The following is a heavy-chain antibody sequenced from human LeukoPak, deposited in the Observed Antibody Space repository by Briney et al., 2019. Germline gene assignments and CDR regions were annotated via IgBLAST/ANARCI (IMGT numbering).Heavy chain of an antibody. Sequence: GGSLRLSCAASGFTFSSYGMSWVRQAPGKGLEWVSGISDSDGSTYFADSVKGRFTISRDNSKNTLYLQMNSLRAEDTAVYYCARGNYYYYMDVWGKGTTVTISS. CDR2: ISDSDGST. CDR1: GFTFSSYG. CDR3: ARGNYYYYMDV. J-gene: IGHJ6*03. V-gene: IGHV3-23*01.